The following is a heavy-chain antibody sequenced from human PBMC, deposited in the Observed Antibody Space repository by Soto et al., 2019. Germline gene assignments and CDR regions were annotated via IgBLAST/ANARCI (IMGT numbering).Heavy chain of an antibody. D-gene: IGHD1-26*01. V-gene: IGHV4-59*01. CDR2: IYYSGST. CDR1: GGSISSYY. J-gene: IGHJ4*02. CDR3: ARDGSVGSLDY. Sequence: SETLSLTCTVSGGSISSYYWSWIRQPPGKGLEWIGYIYYSGSTNYNPSLKSRVTISVDTSKNQFSLKLSSVTAADTAVYYCARDGSVGSLDYWGQGTLVTVSS.